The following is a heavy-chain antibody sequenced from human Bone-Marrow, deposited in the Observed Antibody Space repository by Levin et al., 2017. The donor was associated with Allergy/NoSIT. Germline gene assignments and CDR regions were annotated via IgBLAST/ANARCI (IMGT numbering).Heavy chain of an antibody. CDR3: AREGAGLDY. CDR1: GFILSNHA. CDR2: TSYDGNTK. Sequence: PGGSLRLSCAASGFILSNHAMLWVRQAPGKGLEWVAVTSYDGNTKYYADSVKGRFTISRDNSKNTLNLQMNSLRPEDTAVYYCAREGAGLDYWGQGTLVTVSS. V-gene: IGHV3-30-3*01. J-gene: IGHJ4*02. D-gene: IGHD6-19*01.